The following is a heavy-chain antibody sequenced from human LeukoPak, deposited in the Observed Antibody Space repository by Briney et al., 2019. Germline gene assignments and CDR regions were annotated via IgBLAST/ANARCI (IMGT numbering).Heavy chain of an antibody. CDR3: AKNVMYSSSAVDY. J-gene: IGHJ4*02. CDR2: ISLGGVNT. D-gene: IGHD6-6*01. CDR1: GFTFSSYA. Sequence: PGGSLRLSCAASGFTFSSYAMSWVRQAPGKGLECVSAISLGGVNTYYADSVKGRFTVSRVNSKNTLYLQMNSLRVEDTAVYYCAKNVMYSSSAVDYWGQGTLVTVSS. V-gene: IGHV3-23*01.